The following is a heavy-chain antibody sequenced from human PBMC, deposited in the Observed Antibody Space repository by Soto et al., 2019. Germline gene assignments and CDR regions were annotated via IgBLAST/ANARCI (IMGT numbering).Heavy chain of an antibody. CDR1: GFSLSTSGVG. Sequence: SGPTLVNPTQTLTLTCTFSGFSLSTSGVGVGWIRQPPGKALEWLALIYWDDDKRYSPSLKSRLTITKDTSKNQVVLTMTNMDPVDTATYYFTHSNPGMITIFGVVRWFDPWGQGTLVTVSS. V-gene: IGHV2-5*02. CDR2: IYWDDDK. J-gene: IGHJ5*02. D-gene: IGHD3-3*01. CDR3: THSNPGMITIFGVVRWFDP.